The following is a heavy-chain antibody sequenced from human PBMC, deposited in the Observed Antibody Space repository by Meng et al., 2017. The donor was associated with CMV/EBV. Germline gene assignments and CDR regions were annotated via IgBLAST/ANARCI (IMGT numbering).Heavy chain of an antibody. CDR2: IYHSAST. V-gene: IGHV4-38-2*02. Sequence: GSLRLSCTVSGYSISSGYYWGWIRQPPGKGLEWIGSIYHSASTYYNPSLKSRVTISVDASKNQFSLKLSSVTAADTAVYYCARDQLTGMDVWGQGTTVTVSS. CDR3: ARDQLTGMDV. CDR1: GYSISSGYY. D-gene: IGHD2-2*01. J-gene: IGHJ6*02.